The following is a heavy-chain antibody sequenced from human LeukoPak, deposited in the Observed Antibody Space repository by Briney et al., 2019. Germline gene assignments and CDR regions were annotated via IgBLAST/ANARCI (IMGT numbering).Heavy chain of an antibody. V-gene: IGHV4-38-2*02. D-gene: IGHD3-10*01. CDR2: IYHSGST. Sequence: SETLSLTCTVSGYSISSGYYWGWIRQPPGKGLEWIGSIYHSGSTYYNPSLKSRVTISVDKSKNQFSLKLSSVTAADTAVYYCAREGPYYLDYWGQGTLVTVSS. CDR3: AREGPYYLDY. CDR1: GYSISSGYY. J-gene: IGHJ4*02.